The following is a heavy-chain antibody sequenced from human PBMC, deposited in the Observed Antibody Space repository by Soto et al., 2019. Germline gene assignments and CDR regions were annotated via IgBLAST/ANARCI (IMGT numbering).Heavy chain of an antibody. CDR2: ISYDGSNK. CDR3: AKVTRRYCSSTSCYEYDY. V-gene: IGHV3-30*18. D-gene: IGHD2-2*01. CDR1: GFTFSSYG. J-gene: IGHJ4*02. Sequence: QVQLVESGGGVVQPGRSLRLSCAASGFTFSSYGMHWVRQAPGKGLEWVAVISYDGSNKYYADSVKGRFTISRDNSKNTVYLQMNSLRAEDTAVYYCAKVTRRYCSSTSCYEYDYWGQGTLVTVSS.